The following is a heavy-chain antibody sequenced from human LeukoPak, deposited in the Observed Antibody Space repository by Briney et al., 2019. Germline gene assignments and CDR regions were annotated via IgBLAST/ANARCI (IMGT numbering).Heavy chain of an antibody. CDR1: GFTFSDYY. CDR3: ARGDSGSYYEWENFDY. J-gene: IGHJ4*02. CDR2: ISSSGSTI. Sequence: PGGSLRLSCAASGFTFSDYYMSWIRQAPGQGLEWVSYISSSGSTIYYADSVKGRFTISRDNAKNSLYLQMNSLRAEDTAVYYCARGDSGSYYEWENFDYWGQGTLVTVSS. V-gene: IGHV3-11*01. D-gene: IGHD1-26*01.